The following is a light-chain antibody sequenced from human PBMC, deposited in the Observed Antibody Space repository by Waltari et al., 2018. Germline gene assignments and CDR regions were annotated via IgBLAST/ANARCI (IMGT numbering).Light chain of an antibody. J-gene: IGKJ2*01. V-gene: IGKV1-39*01. CDR1: QSISSS. Sequence: DILMTQSPSSLSASVGDRVTLTCRASQSISSSLNWYQQKPGKAPKLLIYAASSLQSGVSSRFSGSGSGTDFTLTISSLQPEDFATYYCQQSYSTPYTFGQGTKLEIK. CDR2: AAS. CDR3: QQSYSTPYT.